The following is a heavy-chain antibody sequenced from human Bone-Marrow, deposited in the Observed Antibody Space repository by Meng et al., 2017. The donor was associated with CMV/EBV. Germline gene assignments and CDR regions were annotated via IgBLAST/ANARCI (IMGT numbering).Heavy chain of an antibody. CDR2: MNPNSGNT. Sequence: ASVMVSCKASGYSFTSYDINWVRQATGQGLEWMGWMNPNSGNTGYAQKFQGRITMTRNTSISTAYMELSSLRSEDTAVYYCARGKVLDRGSYTFDYWGQGTLVTVSS. V-gene: IGHV1-8*01. CDR3: ARGKVLDRGSYTFDY. J-gene: IGHJ4*02. D-gene: IGHD1-26*01. CDR1: GYSFTSYD.